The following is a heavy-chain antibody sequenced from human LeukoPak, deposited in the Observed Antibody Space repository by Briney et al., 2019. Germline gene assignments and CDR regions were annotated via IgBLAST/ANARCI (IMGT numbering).Heavy chain of an antibody. J-gene: IGHJ1*01. V-gene: IGHV3-23*01. CDR3: AKDLERWLQLGYFQH. CDR2: ISRSGGST. Sequence: GEPLRLSCAASGFTFSSYAMSWVRQAPGKGLEWVSAISRSGGSTYYADSVKGRFTISRDNSKNTLYLQMNSLSAEDTAVYYCAKDLERWLQLGYFQHWGQGTLVTVSS. CDR1: GFTFSSYA. D-gene: IGHD5-24*01.